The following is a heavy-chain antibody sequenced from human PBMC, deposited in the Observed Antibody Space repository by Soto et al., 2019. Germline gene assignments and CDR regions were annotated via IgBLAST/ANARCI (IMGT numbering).Heavy chain of an antibody. D-gene: IGHD1-7*01. CDR2: ISSSSSYI. CDR3: ARDGTRATSGDY. V-gene: IGHV3-21*01. Sequence: EVQLVESGGGLVKPGGSLRLSCAASGFTFSSYSMNWVRQAPGKGLEWVSSISSSSSYIYYADSVKGRFTISRDNAKNSLDRQMNSLRAEDTAVYYCARDGTRATSGDYWGQGTLVTVSS. J-gene: IGHJ4*02. CDR1: GFTFSSYS.